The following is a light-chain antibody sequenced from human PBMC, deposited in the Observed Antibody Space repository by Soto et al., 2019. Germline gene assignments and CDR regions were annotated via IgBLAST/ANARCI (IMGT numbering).Light chain of an antibody. CDR3: QQRSNWPRLT. CDR1: QSVSSY. CDR2: DAS. J-gene: IGKJ4*01. V-gene: IGKV3-11*01. Sequence: EIVLTQSPATLSLSPGERATLSCRASQSVSSYLAWYQQKPGQAPRLLIYDASNRATGIPARFSGSGSGTDFTLTISSLEPGDFAVYYCQQRSNWPRLTFGGGTKGEIK.